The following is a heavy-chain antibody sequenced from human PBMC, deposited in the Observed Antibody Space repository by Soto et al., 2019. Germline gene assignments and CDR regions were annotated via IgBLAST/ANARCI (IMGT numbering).Heavy chain of an antibody. J-gene: IGHJ3*02. CDR2: IWYDGSNK. Sequence: GGSLRLSCAASGFTFSSYGMHWVRQAPGKGLEWVAVIWYDGSNKYYADSVKGRFTISRDNSKNTLYLQMNSLRAEDTAVYHCASRIGSDAFDIWGQGTMVTVSS. D-gene: IGHD3-16*02. V-gene: IGHV3-33*01. CDR1: GFTFSSYG. CDR3: ASRIGSDAFDI.